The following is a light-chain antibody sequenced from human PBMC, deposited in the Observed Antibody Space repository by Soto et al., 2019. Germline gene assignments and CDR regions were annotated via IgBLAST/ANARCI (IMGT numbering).Light chain of an antibody. Sequence: IVLTHSPGTLSLSPGERATLSCRASESVSSNLAWYQQRPGQAPRLVIYGASTRATGIPARFSGGGSGTEFTLTISSLQSEDFAVYYCQQYNSWPPIKFGQGTRLEI. V-gene: IGKV3-15*01. CDR2: GAS. CDR3: QQYNSWPPIK. J-gene: IGKJ5*01. CDR1: ESVSSN.